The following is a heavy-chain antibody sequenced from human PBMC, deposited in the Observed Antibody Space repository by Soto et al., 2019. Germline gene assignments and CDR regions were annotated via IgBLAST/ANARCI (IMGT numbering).Heavy chain of an antibody. J-gene: IGHJ6*02. V-gene: IGHV4-39*01. Sequence: QLQLQESGPGLVKPSETLSLTCTVSGGSISSSSYYWGWIRQPPGKGLEWFGSIYYSGSTYYNPSLKSRVTISVDTSKNQFSLKRSSVTAADTAVYYCASQGLLYYYDGMDVWGQGTTVTVSS. CDR3: ASQGLLYYYDGMDV. D-gene: IGHD4-17*01. CDR2: IYYSGST. CDR1: GGSISSSSYY.